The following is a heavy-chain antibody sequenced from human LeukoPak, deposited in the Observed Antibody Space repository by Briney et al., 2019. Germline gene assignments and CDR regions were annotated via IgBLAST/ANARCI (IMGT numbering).Heavy chain of an antibody. Sequence: GASVKVSCTPSGYTFTRHAINWVRQVPGQGFEWMGWISVDTGNPTYAQGFAGRFVFSLDTSVGTANLQISSLKPEDTAVYYCARPHTMDVWGRGTTVIVSS. CDR3: ARPHTMDV. J-gene: IGHJ6*02. CDR2: ISVDTGNP. V-gene: IGHV7-4-1*02. CDR1: GYTFTRHA.